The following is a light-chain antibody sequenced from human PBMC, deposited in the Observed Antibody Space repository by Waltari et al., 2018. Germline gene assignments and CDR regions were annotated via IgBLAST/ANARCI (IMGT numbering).Light chain of an antibody. Sequence: QSVLTQAPSASGAPGQRVIISCSGSGSNIGSRAVNWYQQLPGRAPKLLIYSNDQRPSGFPDRFSGSRSGTSASLAISGLQSEDEAHYYCASRDDRLNGVVFGGGTKLTVL. CDR2: SND. CDR3: ASRDDRLNGVV. J-gene: IGLJ2*01. CDR1: GSNIGSRA. V-gene: IGLV1-44*01.